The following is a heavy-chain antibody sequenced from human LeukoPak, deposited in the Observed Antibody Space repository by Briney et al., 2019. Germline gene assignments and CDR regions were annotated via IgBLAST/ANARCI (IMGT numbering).Heavy chain of an antibody. CDR1: GFTFSSYW. CDR2: INSDWSST. D-gene: IGHD4-17*01. Sequence: PGGSLRLSCAASGFTFSSYWMHWVRKAPGKGQVLVSRINSDWSSTSYADSVKGRFTISRDNAKNTLYLQMNSLRAEDTAVYYCARDYGDYNFDYWGQGTLVTVSS. J-gene: IGHJ4*02. V-gene: IGHV3-74*01. CDR3: ARDYGDYNFDY.